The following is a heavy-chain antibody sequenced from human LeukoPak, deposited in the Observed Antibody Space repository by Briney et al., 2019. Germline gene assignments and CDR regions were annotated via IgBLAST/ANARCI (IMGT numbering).Heavy chain of an antibody. J-gene: IGHJ4*02. CDR1: GFTFSSYG. V-gene: IGHV3-30*02. Sequence: GGSLRLSCAASGFTFSSYGMHWVRQAPGKGLEWVAFIRYDGSNKYYADSVKGRFTISRDNSKNTLYLRMNSLRAEDTAVYYCAKSPLDIVLMVYAPFDYWGQGTLVTVSS. CDR2: IRYDGSNK. CDR3: AKSPLDIVLMVYAPFDY. D-gene: IGHD2-8*01.